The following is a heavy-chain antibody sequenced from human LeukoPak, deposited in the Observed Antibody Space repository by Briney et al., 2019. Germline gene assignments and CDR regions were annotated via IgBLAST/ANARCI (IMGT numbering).Heavy chain of an antibody. Sequence: KPSETLSLTCAVYGGSFSGYYWSWIRQPPGKGLEWIGEINHSGSTNYNPSLKSRVTISVDTSKNQFSLKLSSVTAADTAVYHCARWKIYYYGMDVWGQGTTVTVSS. CDR1: GGSFSGYY. CDR3: ARWKIYYYGMDV. V-gene: IGHV4-34*01. CDR2: INHSGST. J-gene: IGHJ6*02. D-gene: IGHD1-1*01.